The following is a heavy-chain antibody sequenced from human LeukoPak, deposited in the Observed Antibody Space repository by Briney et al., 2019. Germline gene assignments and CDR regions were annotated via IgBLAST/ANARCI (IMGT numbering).Heavy chain of an antibody. CDR2: INHSGST. J-gene: IGHJ5*02. CDR3: ARVRQRGYSYGFDP. Sequence: SETLSLTCAVYGGSFSGYYWSWIRQPPGKGLEWIGEINHSGSTNNNPSLKSRVTISVDTSKNQFSLKLSSVTAADTAVYYCARVRQRGYSYGFDPWGQGTLVTVSS. V-gene: IGHV4-34*01. CDR1: GGSFSGYY. D-gene: IGHD5-18*01.